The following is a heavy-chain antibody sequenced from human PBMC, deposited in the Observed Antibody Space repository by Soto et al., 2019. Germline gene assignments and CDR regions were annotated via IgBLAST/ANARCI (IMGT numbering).Heavy chain of an antibody. D-gene: IGHD3-10*01. CDR3: ARTPSITMVRGVDYYFDY. Sequence: GGSLRLSCAASGFTFSSYALSWVLQAPEKGLEWVSGISGSGDNTYYADSVKGRLTISRDNSKNTLYLQMNSLRAEDTAVYHCARTPSITMVRGVDYYFDYWGQGTLVTVSS. CDR1: GFTFSSYA. V-gene: IGHV3-23*01. CDR2: ISGSGDNT. J-gene: IGHJ4*02.